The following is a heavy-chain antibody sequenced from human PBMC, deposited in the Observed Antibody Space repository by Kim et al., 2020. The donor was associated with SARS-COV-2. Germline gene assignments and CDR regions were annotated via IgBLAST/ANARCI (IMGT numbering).Heavy chain of an antibody. CDR1: GFSFGDYA. D-gene: IGHD3-22*01. V-gene: IGHV3-9*01. J-gene: IGHJ3*02. Sequence: GGSLRLSCAASGFSFGDYAMHWVRQAPGKGLEWVSGISWNSGSIGYADSVKGRFTISRDNAKNSLYLQMNRLRAEDTALYYCAKDMDDRRATHAFDIWGQGTMGTVSS. CDR3: AKDMDDRRATHAFDI. CDR2: ISWNSGSI.